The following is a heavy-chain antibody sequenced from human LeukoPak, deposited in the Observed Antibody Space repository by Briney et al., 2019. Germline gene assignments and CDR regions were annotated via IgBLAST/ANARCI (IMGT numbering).Heavy chain of an antibody. Sequence: SETLSLTCTVSGGSISSSSYYWGWIRQPPGEGLEWIGSIYYSGSTYYNPSLKSRVTISVDTSKNQFSLKLSSVTAADTAVYYCARRGHDFWSGYYWSWGQGTLVTVSS. CDR1: GGSISSSSYY. CDR2: IYYSGST. J-gene: IGHJ5*02. CDR3: ARRGHDFWSGYYWS. V-gene: IGHV4-39*01. D-gene: IGHD3-3*01.